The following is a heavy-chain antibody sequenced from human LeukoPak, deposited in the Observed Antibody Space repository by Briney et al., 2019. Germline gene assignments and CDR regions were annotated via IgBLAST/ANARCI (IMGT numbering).Heavy chain of an antibody. CDR1: GFTFSSYA. J-gene: IGHJ6*03. CDR2: ISYDGSNK. V-gene: IGHV3-30*01. CDR3: ARTTTIFSYMDV. Sequence: GGSLRLSCAASGFTFSSYAMHWVRQAPGKGLEWVAVISYDGSNKYYADSVKGRFTISRDNSKNTLYLQMNSLRAEDTAVYYCARTTTIFSYMDVWGKGTTVTVSS. D-gene: IGHD3-3*01.